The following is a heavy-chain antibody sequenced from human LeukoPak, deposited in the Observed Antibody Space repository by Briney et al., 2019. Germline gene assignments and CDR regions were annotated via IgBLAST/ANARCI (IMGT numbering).Heavy chain of an antibody. V-gene: IGHV1-2*02. CDR1: GYTFTGYY. Sequence: ASVKVSGKASGYTFTGYYMHWVRQAPGQGLEWMGWINPNSGGTNYAQKFQGRVTMTRDTSISTAYMELSRLRSDDTAVYYCARDPKATATEFDYWGQGTLVTVSS. CDR2: INPNSGGT. CDR3: ARDPKATATEFDY. D-gene: IGHD5-18*01. J-gene: IGHJ4*02.